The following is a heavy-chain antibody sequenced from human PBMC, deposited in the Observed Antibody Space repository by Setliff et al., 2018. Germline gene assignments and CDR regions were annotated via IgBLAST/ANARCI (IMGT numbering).Heavy chain of an antibody. CDR2: INHSGST. CDR1: GGSFSGYY. V-gene: IGHV4-34*01. D-gene: IGHD3-3*01. CDR3: ARMSGFQYMDV. Sequence: KTSETLSLTCAVYGGSFSGYYWSWIRQPPGKGLEWIGEINHSGSTNYNPSLKSRVIVSVDTSKNQFSLKLSSVTAADTAVYYCARMSGFQYMDVWGKGTTVTVSS. J-gene: IGHJ6*03.